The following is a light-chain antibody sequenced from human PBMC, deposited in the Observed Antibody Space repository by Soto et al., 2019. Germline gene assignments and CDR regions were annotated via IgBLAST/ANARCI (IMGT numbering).Light chain of an antibody. Sequence: EIVLTQSPGTLSLSPGERATLSCRASQSVSSSYVAWSQQKPGQAPRLLIYGASSRATGIPDRFSGSGSGTDFTLTISRLEPEDFAVYYCQQYGTSLTWTFGQGTKVDIK. J-gene: IGKJ1*01. V-gene: IGKV3-20*01. CDR2: GAS. CDR3: QQYGTSLTWT. CDR1: QSVSSSY.